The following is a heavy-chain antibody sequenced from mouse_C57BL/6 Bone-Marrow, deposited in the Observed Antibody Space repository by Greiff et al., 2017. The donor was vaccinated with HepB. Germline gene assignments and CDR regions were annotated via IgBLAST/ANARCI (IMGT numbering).Heavy chain of an antibody. D-gene: IGHD1-1*01. V-gene: IGHV1-15*01. CDR1: GYTFTDYE. CDR3: TRDDSSPAWFAY. J-gene: IGHJ3*01. Sequence: VQLQQSGAELVRPGASVTLSCKASGYTFTDYEMHWVKQTPVHGLEWIGAIDPETGGTAYNQKFKGKAILTADKSSSTAYMELRSLTSEDSAVYYWTRDDSSPAWFAYWGQGTRVTVSA. CDR2: IDPETGGT.